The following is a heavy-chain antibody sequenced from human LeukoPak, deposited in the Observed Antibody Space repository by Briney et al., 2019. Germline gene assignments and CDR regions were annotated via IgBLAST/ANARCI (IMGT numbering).Heavy chain of an antibody. CDR2: IIPIFGTA. D-gene: IGHD3-10*01. J-gene: IGHJ3*02. Sequence: ASVRVSCKASGGTFSSYAISWVRQAPGQGLDWMGGIIPIFGTANYAQKFQGRVTITADESTSTAYMELSSLRPEDTAVYSCARVEPGAQRFGAFDIWGQGTMVTVSS. V-gene: IGHV1-69*01. CDR1: GGTFSSYA. CDR3: ARVEPGAQRFGAFDI.